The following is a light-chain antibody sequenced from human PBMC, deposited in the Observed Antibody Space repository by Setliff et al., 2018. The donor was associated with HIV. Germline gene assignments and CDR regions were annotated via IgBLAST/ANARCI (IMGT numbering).Light chain of an antibody. CDR3: CSNTGSNTYV. V-gene: IGLV2-23*01. CDR1: SSDIGRYNL. CDR2: QAT. J-gene: IGLJ1*01. Sequence: LTQPASVSGSPGQSITISCTGTSSDIGRYNLVSWYQQYPGKAPKLMIYQATKRPSGVSNRFSGSKSGNTASLTISGLQAEDEADYYCCSNTGSNTYVFGSGTKVIVL.